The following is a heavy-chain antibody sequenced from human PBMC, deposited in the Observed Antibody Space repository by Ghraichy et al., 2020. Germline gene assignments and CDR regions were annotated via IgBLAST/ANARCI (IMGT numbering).Heavy chain of an antibody. CDR2: ISGSGNHT. CDR3: ARELVVVVAGTTYYYYGMDV. J-gene: IGHJ6*02. Sequence: GGSLRLSCAASGFSFSSYSMNWVRQAPGKGLEWVSSISGSGNHTYYAESVKGRFTISRDNAKKSLSLQMNSLRAEDTAVYYCARELVVVVAGTTYYYYGMDVWGQGTTVTVSS. CDR1: GFSFSSYS. D-gene: IGHD2-15*01. V-gene: IGHV3-21*01.